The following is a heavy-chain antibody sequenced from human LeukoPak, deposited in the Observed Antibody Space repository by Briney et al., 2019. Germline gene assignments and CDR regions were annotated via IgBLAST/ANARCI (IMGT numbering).Heavy chain of an antibody. CDR1: GGSFSGYY. Sequence: SETLSLTCAVYGGSFSGYYWSWIRQPPGKGLEWIGEINHSGSTNYNPSLKSRVTISVDTSKNQFSLKLSSVTAADTAVYYCARGDHSGSLDPWGQGTLVTVSS. D-gene: IGHD5-12*01. CDR2: INHSGST. CDR3: ARGDHSGSLDP. J-gene: IGHJ5*02. V-gene: IGHV4-34*01.